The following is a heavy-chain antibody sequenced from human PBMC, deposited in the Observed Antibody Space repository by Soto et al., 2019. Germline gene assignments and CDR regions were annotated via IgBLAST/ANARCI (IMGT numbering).Heavy chain of an antibody. J-gene: IGHJ4*02. D-gene: IGHD3-22*01. Sequence: ASVKVSCKASGYTFTGYYIHWVRQAPGQGLEWMGWINPNSGGTNYAQKFQGWVTMTRDTSISTAYMELSRLKSDDTAVYYCARASPNSSGYYFVFDYWGQGTLVTVSS. CDR1: GYTFTGYY. CDR2: INPNSGGT. CDR3: ARASPNSSGYYFVFDY. V-gene: IGHV1-2*04.